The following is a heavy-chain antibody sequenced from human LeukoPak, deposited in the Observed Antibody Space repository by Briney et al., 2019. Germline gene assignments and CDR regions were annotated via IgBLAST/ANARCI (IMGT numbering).Heavy chain of an antibody. Sequence: VKVSCKASGYTFTSYDVNWVRQATGQGLEWMGWMNPNSGNTGYAQKFQGRVTMTRNTSISTAYMELSSLRSEDTAVYYCARVDFWSGYYNYWGQGTLVTVSS. CDR3: ARVDFWSGYYNY. J-gene: IGHJ4*02. V-gene: IGHV1-8*01. CDR2: MNPNSGNT. CDR1: GYTFTSYD. D-gene: IGHD3-3*01.